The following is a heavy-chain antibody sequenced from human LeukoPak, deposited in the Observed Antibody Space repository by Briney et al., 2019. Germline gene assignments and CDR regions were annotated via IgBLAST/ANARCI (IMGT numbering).Heavy chain of an antibody. D-gene: IGHD3-9*01. CDR2: IYYSGSS. CDR3: ARDLLDWSNYYYYGMDV. J-gene: IGHJ6*02. V-gene: IGHV4-59*01. CDR1: GGSISSYY. Sequence: PSETLSLTCTVSGGSISSYYWSWIRQPPGKGLEWIGYIYYSGSSNYNPSLKSRVTISVDTSKNQFSLKLSSATAADTAVYYCARDLLDWSNYYYYGMDVWGQGTTVTVSS.